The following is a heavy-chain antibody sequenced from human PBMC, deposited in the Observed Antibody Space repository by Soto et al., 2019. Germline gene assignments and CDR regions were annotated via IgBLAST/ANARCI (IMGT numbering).Heavy chain of an antibody. Sequence: ETLSLTCTVSGTSISSYYWSWIRQPPGKGLEWIANIHYSGTTNYNPSLASRVTLSVDTSKNQFSLKMTSVTAADRAMYFCARYNSYAIDYWGRGTLVTVSS. CDR3: ARYNSYAIDY. CDR1: GTSISSYY. D-gene: IGHD2-8*01. J-gene: IGHJ4*02. V-gene: IGHV4-59*01. CDR2: IHYSGTT.